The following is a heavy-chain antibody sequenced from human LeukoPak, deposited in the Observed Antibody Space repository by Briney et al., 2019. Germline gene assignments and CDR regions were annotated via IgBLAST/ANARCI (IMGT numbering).Heavy chain of an antibody. CDR3: ARAKPTSIAARRGKYYFDY. Sequence: PSETLSLTCAVSGYSISSGYYWGWIRQPPGKGLEWIGSIYHSGSTYYNPSLKSRVTISVDTSKNQFSLKLSSVTAADTAVYYCARAKPTSIAARRGKYYFDYWGQGTLVTVSS. CDR1: GYSISSGYY. V-gene: IGHV4-38-2*01. J-gene: IGHJ4*02. D-gene: IGHD6-6*01. CDR2: IYHSGST.